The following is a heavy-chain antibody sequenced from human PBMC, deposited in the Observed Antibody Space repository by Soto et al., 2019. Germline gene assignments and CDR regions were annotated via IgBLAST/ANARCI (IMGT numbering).Heavy chain of an antibody. CDR2: FSNSSSTI. V-gene: IGHV3-48*02. CDR3: ARDFYEGVGYSEEQKIDAFDI. Sequence: PGGSLRLSCAASGFTFTSTAMSWVRQAPGKGLEWVSTFSNSSSTIHYADSVKGRFTISRDNAKNSLYLQMNSPRDEDTAVYYCARDFYEGVGYSEEQKIDAFDIWGQGTMVTVSS. J-gene: IGHJ3*02. CDR1: GFTFTSTA. D-gene: IGHD3-22*01.